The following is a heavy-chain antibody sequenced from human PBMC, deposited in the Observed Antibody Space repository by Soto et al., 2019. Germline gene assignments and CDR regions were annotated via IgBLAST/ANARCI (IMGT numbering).Heavy chain of an antibody. J-gene: IGHJ4*02. CDR2: ISGSGGST. CDR1: GFTFSSYA. Sequence: EVQLLESGGGLVQPGGSLRLSCAASGFTFSSYAMSWVRQAPGKGLEWVSAISGSGGSTYYADSVKGRFTISRDNSKNTLYLQMNSLRAEDTAVYYCAKDSCVDLLVYCTNGLSYGSHDCWGQGTLVTVSS. D-gene: IGHD2-8*01. V-gene: IGHV3-23*01. CDR3: AKDSCVDLLVYCTNGLSYGSHDC.